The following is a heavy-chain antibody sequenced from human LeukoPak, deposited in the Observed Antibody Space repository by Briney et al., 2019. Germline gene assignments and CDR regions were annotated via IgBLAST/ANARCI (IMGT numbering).Heavy chain of an antibody. Sequence: SETLSLTCTVSGGSNSSYYWSWIRQPPGKGLEWIEYIYYSGSTNYNPSLKSRVTISVDTSKNQFSLKLSSVTAADTAVYYCAREPYYYGSGRGFDYWGQGTLVTVSS. J-gene: IGHJ4*02. CDR2: IYYSGST. V-gene: IGHV4-59*01. CDR3: AREPYYYGSGRGFDY. D-gene: IGHD3-10*01. CDR1: GGSNSSYY.